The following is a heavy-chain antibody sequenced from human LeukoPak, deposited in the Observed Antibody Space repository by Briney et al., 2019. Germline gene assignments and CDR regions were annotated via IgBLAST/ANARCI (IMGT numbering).Heavy chain of an antibody. J-gene: IGHJ5*02. V-gene: IGHV4-39*07. Sequence: SETLSLTCTVSGGSISSSSYYWGWIRQPPGKGLEWIGSIYYSGSTYYSPSLKSRVTISVDTSKNQFSLKLSSMTAADTAVYYCARVLRFLEWFNWGRGDGWFDPWGQGTLVTVSS. CDR1: GGSISSSSYY. CDR3: ARVLRFLEWFNWGRGDGWFDP. CDR2: IYYSGST. D-gene: IGHD3-3*01.